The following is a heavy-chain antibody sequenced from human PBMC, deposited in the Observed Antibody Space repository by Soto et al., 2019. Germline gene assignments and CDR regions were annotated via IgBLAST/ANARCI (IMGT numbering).Heavy chain of an antibody. CDR1: GGSISSYY. J-gene: IGHJ4*02. Sequence: SETLSLTCTVSGGSISSYYWSWIRQPPGKGLEWIGYIYYSGSTNYNPSLKSRVTISVDTSKNQFSLKLSSVTAADTAVYYCARGPPSDFWSGRYFDYWGQGTLVTVS. CDR3: ARGPPSDFWSGRYFDY. CDR2: IYYSGST. V-gene: IGHV4-59*01. D-gene: IGHD3-3*01.